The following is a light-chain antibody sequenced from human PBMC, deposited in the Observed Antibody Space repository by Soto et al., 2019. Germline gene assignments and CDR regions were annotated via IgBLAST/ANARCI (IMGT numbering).Light chain of an antibody. CDR3: AAWDDSLNGHV. V-gene: IGLV1-44*01. J-gene: IGLJ1*01. Sequence: QSALTQPPSASGTPGQRVTISCSGSSSNIGSNTVNWYQQLPGTAPKLLIYSNNQRPSGVPDRFSGSKSGTSASLAISGLQSEDEADYYCAAWDDSLNGHVSGPGTKVTVL. CDR1: SSNIGSNT. CDR2: SNN.